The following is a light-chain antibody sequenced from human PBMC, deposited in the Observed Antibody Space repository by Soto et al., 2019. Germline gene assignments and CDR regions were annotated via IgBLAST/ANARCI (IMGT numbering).Light chain of an antibody. V-gene: IGLV1-51*01. Sequence: QSVLTHPPSVSAAPGQKVTISCSGSSSNIGGNSVSWYQQLPGTAPKLLIYDDNKRPSGIPDRFSGSKSGTSATLGITGFQTGDEADYCGSWDSSLSAYVFGTGTKVTVL. CDR2: DDN. CDR3: GSWDSSLSAYV. J-gene: IGLJ1*01. CDR1: SSNIGGNS.